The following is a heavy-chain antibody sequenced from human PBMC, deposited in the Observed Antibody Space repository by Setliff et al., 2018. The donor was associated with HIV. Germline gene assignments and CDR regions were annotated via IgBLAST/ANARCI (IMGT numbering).Heavy chain of an antibody. J-gene: IGHJ4*02. Sequence: GESLKISCAASGFIFSDYYMSWVRQAPGKGLEFVAHISPDGKTIHFADAVKGRFTISRDNAKNSLYLQMNSLRAEDTAVYYCARAYYAIGGYTFDYWGQGALVTVSS. V-gene: IGHV3-11*04. CDR2: ISPDGKTI. CDR1: GFIFSDYY. D-gene: IGHD3-22*01. CDR3: ARAYYAIGGYTFDY.